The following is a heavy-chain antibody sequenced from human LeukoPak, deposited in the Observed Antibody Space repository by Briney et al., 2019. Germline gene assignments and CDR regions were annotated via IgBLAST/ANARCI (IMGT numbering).Heavy chain of an antibody. CDR2: ISSSSRYI. J-gene: IGHJ4*02. CDR3: ARGGSGWYHDY. V-gene: IGHV3-21*01. CDR1: GFTFSSYS. Sequence: GGSLRLSCAASGFTFSSYSMNWVRQAPGKGLEWVSSISSSSRYIYYADSVKGRFTISRDNAKNSLYLQMNSLRAEDTAVYYCARGGSGWYHDYWGQGTLVTVSS. D-gene: IGHD6-19*01.